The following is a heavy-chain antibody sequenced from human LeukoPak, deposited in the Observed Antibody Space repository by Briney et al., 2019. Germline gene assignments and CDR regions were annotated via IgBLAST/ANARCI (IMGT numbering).Heavy chain of an antibody. D-gene: IGHD5-18*01. CDR3: ARDTAMVTGYYGMDV. J-gene: IGHJ6*04. V-gene: IGHV3-30*03. Sequence: GGSLRLSCAASGFTFSSYGMHWVRQAPGKGLEWVAVISYDGSNKYYADSVKGRFTISRDNSKNTLYLQMNSLRAEDTAVYYCARDTAMVTGYYGMDVWGKGTTVTVSS. CDR2: ISYDGSNK. CDR1: GFTFSSYG.